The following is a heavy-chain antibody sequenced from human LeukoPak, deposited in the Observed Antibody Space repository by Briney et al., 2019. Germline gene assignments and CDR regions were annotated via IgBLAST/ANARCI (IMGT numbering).Heavy chain of an antibody. Sequence: PGGSLRLSCATSGFTFNGSALHWVRQASGQGLEWVGRIRSKAHRYATAYAASVKGRFTVSRDDSKNMAYLQMNSLKTEDTAIYYCTRRHYDDYVVDNWGQGTLVTVSS. CDR1: GFTFNGSA. CDR3: TRRHYDDYVVDN. V-gene: IGHV3-73*01. J-gene: IGHJ4*02. D-gene: IGHD4-17*01. CDR2: IRSKAHRYAT.